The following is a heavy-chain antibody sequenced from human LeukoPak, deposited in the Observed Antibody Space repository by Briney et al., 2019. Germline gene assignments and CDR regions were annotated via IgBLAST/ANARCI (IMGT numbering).Heavy chain of an antibody. CDR3: ARLGSGWGLDY. CDR2: ISGSGGTT. V-gene: IGHV3-23*01. Sequence: GGSLRLSCAASGFTFSSYAMSWVRQAPGKGLEWVSGISGSGGTTYYADSVKGRFTISRDNSKNTVFLQMNSLRVEDTAVYYCARLGSGWGLDYWGQGTLVRVSS. J-gene: IGHJ4*02. CDR1: GFTFSSYA. D-gene: IGHD6-19*01.